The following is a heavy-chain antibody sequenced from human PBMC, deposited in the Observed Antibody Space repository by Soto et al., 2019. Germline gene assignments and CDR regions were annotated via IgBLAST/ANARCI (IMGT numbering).Heavy chain of an antibody. D-gene: IGHD1-26*01. V-gene: IGHV1-18*01. CDR1: GYTFTSYG. CDR2: ISAYNGNT. Sequence: QVQLVQSGAEVKKPGASVKVSCKASGYTFTSYGISWVRQAPRQGLEWMGWISAYNGNTNYAQNLQGRVTMTTDTSTSTGYMELRSLTSDDTAVYYCARDWKEKVGTTFYYWGQGTLVAVSS. J-gene: IGHJ4*02. CDR3: ARDWKEKVGTTFYY.